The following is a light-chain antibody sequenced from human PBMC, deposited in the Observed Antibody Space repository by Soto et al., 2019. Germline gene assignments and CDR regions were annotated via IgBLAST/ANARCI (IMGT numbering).Light chain of an antibody. V-gene: IGLV2-14*01. CDR3: GAYIHTSALVV. Sequence: QSALTQPASVSGSPGQSITISCTGTSSDVGGYNYVSWYQQHPGKAPKLMIYDVSNRPSGVSNRFSGSKSGNTASLTISGGHGVDAADYNSGAYIHTSALVVFGGGT. CDR2: DVS. J-gene: IGLJ2*01. CDR1: SSDVGGYNY.